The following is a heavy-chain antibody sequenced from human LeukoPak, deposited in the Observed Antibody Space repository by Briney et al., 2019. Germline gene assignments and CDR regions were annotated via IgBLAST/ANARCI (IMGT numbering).Heavy chain of an antibody. V-gene: IGHV4-4*07. CDR1: GGSISSYY. CDR2: IYTSGST. CDR3: AREAIVVVPAATGDAFDI. D-gene: IGHD2-2*01. J-gene: IGHJ3*02. Sequence: PSETLSLTCTVSGGSISSYYWSWIRQPAGKGLEWIGRIYTSGSTNYNPSLKSRVTISVDKSKNQFSLKLRSVTAADTAVYYCAREAIVVVPAATGDAFDIWGQGTMVTVSS.